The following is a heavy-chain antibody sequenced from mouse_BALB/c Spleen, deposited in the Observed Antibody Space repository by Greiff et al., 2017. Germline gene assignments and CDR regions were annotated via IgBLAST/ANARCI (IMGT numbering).Heavy chain of an antibody. D-gene: IGHD1-1*01. Sequence: VQLQQSGAELVKPGASVKLSCKTSGYTFTSYWIQWVKQRPGQGLGWIGEIFPGTGTTYYNEKFKGKATLTIDTSSSTAYMQLSSLTSEDSAVYFCARFTTDAMDYWGQGTSVTVSS. J-gene: IGHJ4*01. CDR1: GYTFTSYW. CDR2: IFPGTGTT. CDR3: ARFTTDAMDY. V-gene: IGHV1S132*01.